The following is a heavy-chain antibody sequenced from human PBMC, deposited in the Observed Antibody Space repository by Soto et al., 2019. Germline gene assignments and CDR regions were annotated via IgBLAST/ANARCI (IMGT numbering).Heavy chain of an antibody. J-gene: IGHJ3*02. Sequence: SVKVSCKASGYTFTYLYLHCVRQAPGQALEWMGWITPFNGNTNYAQKFQDRVTITRDRSMSTAYMELSSLRSEDTAMYYCATVNRYYGSGIAAFDIWGQGTMVTVSS. CDR3: ATVNRYYGSGIAAFDI. D-gene: IGHD3-10*01. CDR1: GYTFTYLY. CDR2: ITPFNGNT. V-gene: IGHV1-45*02.